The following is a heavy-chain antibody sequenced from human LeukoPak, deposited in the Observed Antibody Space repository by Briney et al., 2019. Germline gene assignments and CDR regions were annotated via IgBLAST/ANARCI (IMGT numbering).Heavy chain of an antibody. J-gene: IGHJ4*02. CDR1: GFTFSSYA. Sequence: GGSLRLSCAASGFTFSSYAMRWVRQAPGKGLEWVSDISGSGGNTYYADSVKGRFTISRDNSKNTLYLQMNSLRAEDTAVYYCAKDEHVVVTAIFDYWGQGTLVTVSS. CDR2: ISGSGGNT. D-gene: IGHD2-21*02. V-gene: IGHV3-23*01. CDR3: AKDEHVVVTAIFDY.